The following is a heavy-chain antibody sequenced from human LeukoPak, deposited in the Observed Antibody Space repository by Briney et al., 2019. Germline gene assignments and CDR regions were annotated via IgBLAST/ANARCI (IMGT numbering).Heavy chain of an antibody. D-gene: IGHD2-15*01. V-gene: IGHV3-23*01. J-gene: IGHJ4*02. CDR3: AKEMVATPYFDY. CDR1: GFPFSSYG. Sequence: GGSLRLSCAASGFPFSSYGMSWVRQAPGKGLEWVSAITGSSRSTYYADSVKGRFTISRDNSKNTLYLQMNSLRAEDTAIYYCAKEMVATPYFDYWGQGTLVTVSS. CDR2: ITGSSRST.